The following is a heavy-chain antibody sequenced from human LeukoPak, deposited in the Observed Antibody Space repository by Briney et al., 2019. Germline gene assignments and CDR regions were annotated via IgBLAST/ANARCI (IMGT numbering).Heavy chain of an antibody. CDR3: AREMYCSSTSCYLGIDY. V-gene: IGHV1-2*02. J-gene: IGHJ4*02. CDR1: GYTFTGYY. D-gene: IGHD2-2*01. CDR2: INPNSGGT. Sequence: GASVKVSCKASGYTFTGYYMHWVRQAPGQGLEWMGWINPNSGGTNYAQKFQGRVTMTRDTSISTAYMELSRLRSDDTAVYYCAREMYCSSTSCYLGIDYWGQGTPVTVSS.